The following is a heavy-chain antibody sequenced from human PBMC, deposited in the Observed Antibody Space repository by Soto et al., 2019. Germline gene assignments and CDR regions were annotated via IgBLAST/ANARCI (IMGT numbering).Heavy chain of an antibody. J-gene: IGHJ5*01. Sequence: QVQLVESGGGVVQPGRSLRLSCAASGFTFSSYGMHWVRQAPGKGLEWVAVISYDGSNKYYADSVKGRFTISRDNSRNTLDLQMNSLRAEDTAVYYCAKMATDNWFDSWGQGTLVTVSS. CDR3: AKMATDNWFDS. CDR1: GFTFSSYG. V-gene: IGHV3-30*18. CDR2: ISYDGSNK. D-gene: IGHD5-12*01.